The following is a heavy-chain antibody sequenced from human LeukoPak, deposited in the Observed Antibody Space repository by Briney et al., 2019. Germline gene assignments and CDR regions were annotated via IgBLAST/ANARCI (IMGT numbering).Heavy chain of an antibody. J-gene: IGHJ5*02. Sequence: GGSLRLSCAASGFTFSSYWMSWVRQAPGKGLEWVANIKQDGSEKYYVDSVKGRLTISRDNSKNTLYLQMNSLRAEDTAVYYCARTGLYSNYALDPWGQGTLVTVSS. CDR2: IKQDGSEK. D-gene: IGHD4-11*01. V-gene: IGHV3-7*03. CDR3: ARTGLYSNYALDP. CDR1: GFTFSSYW.